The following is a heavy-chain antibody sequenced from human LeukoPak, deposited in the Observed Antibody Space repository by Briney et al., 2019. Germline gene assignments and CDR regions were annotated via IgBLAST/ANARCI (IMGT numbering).Heavy chain of an antibody. CDR2: INHSGST. Sequence: PSETLSLTCAVYGGSFSGYYWSWIRQPPGKGLEWIGEINHSGSTNYNPSLKSRVTISVDTSKNQFSLKLSSVTAEDTAVYYCARGKSRYSSGWTLGYWGQGTLVTVSS. D-gene: IGHD6-19*01. CDR3: ARGKSRYSSGWTLGY. CDR1: GGSFSGYY. V-gene: IGHV4-34*01. J-gene: IGHJ4*02.